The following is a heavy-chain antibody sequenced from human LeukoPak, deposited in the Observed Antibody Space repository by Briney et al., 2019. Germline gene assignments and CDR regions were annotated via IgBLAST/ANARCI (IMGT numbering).Heavy chain of an antibody. CDR3: ARGKFYRTYSSSWYGPPCFLDN. V-gene: IGHV4-34*01. J-gene: IGHJ4*02. D-gene: IGHD6-13*01. Sequence: PSETLSLTCAVYGGSFSGYYWSWIRQPPGKGLEWIGEINHSGSTNYNPSLKSRVTISVDTSKNQFSLKLSSVTAADTAVYYCARGKFYRTYSSSWYGPPCFLDNWGQGTLVTVSS. CDR1: GGSFSGYY. CDR2: INHSGST.